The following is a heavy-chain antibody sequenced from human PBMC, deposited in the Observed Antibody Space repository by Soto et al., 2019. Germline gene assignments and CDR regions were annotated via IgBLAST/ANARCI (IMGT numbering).Heavy chain of an antibody. CDR1: GFTFSSYS. CDR3: ARVRYYYGSGVGAFYYYGMDV. J-gene: IGHJ6*02. Sequence: GSLRLSCAASGFTFSSYSMNWVRQAPGKGLEWVSYISNSSSTIYYADSVKGRFTISRDNAKNSLYLQMNSLRDEDTAVYYCARVRYYYGSGVGAFYYYGMDVWGQGTTVTVSS. CDR2: ISNSSSTI. D-gene: IGHD3-10*01. V-gene: IGHV3-48*02.